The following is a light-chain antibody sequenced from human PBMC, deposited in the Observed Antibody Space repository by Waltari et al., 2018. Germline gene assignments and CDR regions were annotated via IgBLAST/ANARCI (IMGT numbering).Light chain of an antibody. CDR1: SSHIGGYNL. CDR3: CSYAGSGTLV. CDR2: EDR. Sequence: QSALTQPVSVSGSPGQSITLSCTGTSSHIGGYNLVSWYQQHPGKAPKLMIYEDRKRPSGISNRFSGSKSGNTASLTLSGLQAEDEADYYCCSYAGSGTLVFGGGTKLTVL. V-gene: IGLV2-23*01. J-gene: IGLJ2*01.